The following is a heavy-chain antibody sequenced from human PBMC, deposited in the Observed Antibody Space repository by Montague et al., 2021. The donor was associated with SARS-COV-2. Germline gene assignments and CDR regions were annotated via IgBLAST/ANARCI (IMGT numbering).Heavy chain of an antibody. D-gene: IGHD1/OR15-1a*01. CDR2: FSGSSTKM. Sequence: SLRLSCAASGFSLSSYSMNWVRQAPGKGLEWVSYFSGSSTKMNFXDSVKSRFTISRDIAKNSLYLQMDSLTDEDTAVYYCARGAGYNWNTEAYALDMWGQGTMVVVSS. J-gene: IGHJ3*02. CDR3: ARGAGYNWNTEAYALDM. CDR1: GFSLSSYS. V-gene: IGHV3-48*02.